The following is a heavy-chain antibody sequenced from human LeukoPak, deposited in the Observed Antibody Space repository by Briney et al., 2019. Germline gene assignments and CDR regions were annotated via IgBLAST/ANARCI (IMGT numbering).Heavy chain of an antibody. D-gene: IGHD3-16*02. CDR3: ANGLYDYVWGSYRPVLDAFDI. CDR1: GFTFSSYA. J-gene: IGHJ3*02. CDR2: ISGSGGST. V-gene: IGHV3-23*01. Sequence: PGGSLRLSCAASGFTFSSYAMSWVRQAPGKGLEWVSAISGSGGSTYYADSVKGRFTISRDNSKNTLYLQMNSLRAEDTAVYYCANGLYDYVWGSYRPVLDAFDIWAKGQWSPSLQ.